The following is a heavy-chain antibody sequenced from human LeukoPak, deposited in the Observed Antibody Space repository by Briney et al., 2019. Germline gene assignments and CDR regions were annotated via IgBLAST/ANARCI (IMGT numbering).Heavy chain of an antibody. Sequence: GGSLRLSCAASGFTLSNYSMNWVRQAPGKGLEWVAFISSTSSYIFYADSMKGRFTISRDNAKNSLYLQMNSLRADDTAVYYCARDLAYGDDGLWGQGALVTVSS. CDR2: ISSTSSYI. CDR3: ARDLAYGDDGL. V-gene: IGHV3-21*01. J-gene: IGHJ4*02. CDR1: GFTLSNYS. D-gene: IGHD4-17*01.